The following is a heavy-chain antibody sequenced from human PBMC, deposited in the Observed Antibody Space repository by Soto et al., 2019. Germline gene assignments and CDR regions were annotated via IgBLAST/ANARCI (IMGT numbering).Heavy chain of an antibody. CDR1: GFSFDDNS. CDR2: ISWDRGSI. J-gene: IGHJ4*02. D-gene: IGHD2-2*01. Sequence: EVQLVESGGGLVQPGRSLRLSCAASGFSFDDNSMHWVRQTPGKGLEWVAGISWDRGSIGYADSVKGRFTISRDNAKNSLYLEMSSLRDEETAFYDCANVICSATSWYFDYWGQG. CDR3: ANVICSATSWYFDY. V-gene: IGHV3-9*01.